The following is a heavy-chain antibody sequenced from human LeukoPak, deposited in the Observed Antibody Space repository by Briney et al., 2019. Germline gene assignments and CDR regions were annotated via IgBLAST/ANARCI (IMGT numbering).Heavy chain of an antibody. CDR2: IRSESYGGTT. V-gene: IGHV3-49*04. CDR1: GFMFGGYA. J-gene: IGHJ4*02. D-gene: IGHD4-23*01. Sequence: PGGSLRLSCTASGFMFGGYAVSWVRQAPGKGLEWVGFIRSESYGGTTEYAASVKGRFTISRDDSKGIAYLQMNSLKTEDTAVYYCSRAVAHLDYWGQGTLVTVSS. CDR3: SRAVAHLDY.